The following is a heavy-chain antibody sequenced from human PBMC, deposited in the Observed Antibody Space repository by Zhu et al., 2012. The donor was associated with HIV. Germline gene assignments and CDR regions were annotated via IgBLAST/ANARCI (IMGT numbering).Heavy chain of an antibody. CDR2: SPKLETP. V-gene: IGHV4-59*11. D-gene: IGHD2-2*01. Sequence: QVQLQESGPGLVKPSETLSLTCTVSGGSITNHCWSWIRQPSRGRDWSGLAISPKLETPSTNPSLRSRVSISVDTSKNRFALKLSSMTAADTAVYYCARNVVFPAAAPHAFEVVGQGTMVTV. CDR3: ARNVVFPAAAPHAFEV. J-gene: IGHJ3*01. CDR1: GGSITNHC.